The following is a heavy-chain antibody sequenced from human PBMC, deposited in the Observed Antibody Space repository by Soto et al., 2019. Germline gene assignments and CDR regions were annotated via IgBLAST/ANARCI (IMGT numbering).Heavy chain of an antibody. D-gene: IGHD2-2*01. CDR2: IYPGDSDT. Sequence: PGESLKISCKGSGYSFTSYWIGWVRQMPGKGLEWMGIIYPGDSDTRYSPSFQGQVTISADKSISTAYLQWSSLKASDTAMYYCARLWYQLLWGPPMDYYYYGMDVWGQGTTVTVSS. J-gene: IGHJ6*02. V-gene: IGHV5-51*01. CDR1: GYSFTSYW. CDR3: ARLWYQLLWGPPMDYYYYGMDV.